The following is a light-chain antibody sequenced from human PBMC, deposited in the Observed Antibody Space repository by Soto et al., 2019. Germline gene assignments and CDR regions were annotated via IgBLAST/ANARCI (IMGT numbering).Light chain of an antibody. CDR2: AAS. J-gene: IGKJ1*01. V-gene: IGKV1-9*01. CDR3: QQLNTYPRT. CDR1: QGISTY. Sequence: DIQLTQSPSFLSASVRDRVTITCRASQGISTYLAWYQQKPGKAPTLLIYAASTLQSGVPSRFSGSGSGTEFTLTISSPQPEDFATYYCQQLNTYPRTFGQGTKVEIK.